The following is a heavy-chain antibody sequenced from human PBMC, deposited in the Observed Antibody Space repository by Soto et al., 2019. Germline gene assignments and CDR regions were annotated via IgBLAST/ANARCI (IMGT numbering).Heavy chain of an antibody. CDR2: IYYSGST. V-gene: IGHV4-59*13. J-gene: IGHJ4*02. CDR1: GYSISSYY. Sequence: PSETLSLTCTVSGYSISSYYWSWIRQPPGKELEWIGYIYYSGSTNYNPSLKSRVTISADTSKNQFSLKLRSVTAADTAVYYCARGAMAAQAFDSWGQGTLVTVSS. CDR3: ARGAMAAQAFDS. D-gene: IGHD2-8*01.